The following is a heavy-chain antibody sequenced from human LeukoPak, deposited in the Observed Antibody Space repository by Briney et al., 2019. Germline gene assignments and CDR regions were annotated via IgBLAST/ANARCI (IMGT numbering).Heavy chain of an antibody. Sequence: SETLSLTCAVYLVSLIGYPWSSIPQPPGKGLEWFGEINHSGSTNYNPSLKSRVTISVDTSKNQFSLKLSSVPAADTAVYYCARVKYGSGSYYNYRNNWFDPWGQGTLVTVSS. J-gene: IGHJ5*02. CDR3: ARVKYGSGSYYNYRNNWFDP. CDR2: INHSGST. CDR1: LVSLIGYP. V-gene: IGHV4-34*01. D-gene: IGHD3-10*01.